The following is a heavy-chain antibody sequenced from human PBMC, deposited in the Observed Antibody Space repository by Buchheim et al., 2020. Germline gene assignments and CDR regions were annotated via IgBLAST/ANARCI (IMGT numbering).Heavy chain of an antibody. J-gene: IGHJ6*02. D-gene: IGHD3-22*01. CDR1: GYTFTGYY. CDR3: ARGGDYYYDSSGYRDYYYYGMDV. Sequence: QVQLVQSGAEVKKPGASVKVSCKTSGYTFTGYYMHWVRQAPGQGLEWMGWINPNSGGTNYAQKFQGWVTMTRDTSISTAYMELSRLRSDDTAVYYCARGGDYYYDSSGYRDYYYYGMDVWGQGTT. V-gene: IGHV1-2*04. CDR2: INPNSGGT.